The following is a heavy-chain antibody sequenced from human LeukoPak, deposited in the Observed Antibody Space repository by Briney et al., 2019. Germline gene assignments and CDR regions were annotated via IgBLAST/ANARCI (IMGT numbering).Heavy chain of an antibody. CDR1: GGSISSYY. Sequence: RASETLSLTCTVSGGSISSYYRGWVRQPPGKGLGGVGDIYYRGRTHSNPSLKSRVAISVDTSKNQFSLKLSSVTAADTAVYYCARGQEYYDYVWGSYRPHTWFDPWGQGTLVTVSS. D-gene: IGHD3-16*02. V-gene: IGHV4-59*01. CDR2: IYYRGRT. CDR3: ARGQEYYDYVWGSYRPHTWFDP. J-gene: IGHJ5*02.